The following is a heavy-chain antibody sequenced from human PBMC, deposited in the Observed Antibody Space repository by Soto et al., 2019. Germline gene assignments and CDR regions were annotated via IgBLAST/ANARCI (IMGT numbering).Heavy chain of an antibody. CDR1: VFTVTTNS. V-gene: IGHV3-53*01. J-gene: IGHJ6*02. D-gene: IGHD2-8*01. Sequence: GRSLRLSCAASVFTVTTNSMSWVRQAPGKGLEWVSVIYSGGNTFYADSVKGRFIISRDIYKNTLDLQMNSLKTEDTAVYYCATEGHCDNGVCSYYFYGMDVWGQGTAVTVSS. CDR2: IYSGGNT. CDR3: ATEGHCDNGVCSYYFYGMDV.